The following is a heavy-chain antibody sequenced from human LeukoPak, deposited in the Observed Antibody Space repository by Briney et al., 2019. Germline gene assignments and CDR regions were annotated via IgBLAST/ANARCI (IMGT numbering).Heavy chain of an antibody. CDR3: ASRAGKPGNTPWCFDC. CDR1: GFTFRNYW. J-gene: IGHJ4*02. D-gene: IGHD1-7*01. V-gene: IGHV3-7*01. CDR2: IKQDGSER. Sequence: SGGSLRLSCAASGFTFRNYWMTWVRQAPGKGPEWVANIKQDGSERNYVDSVKGRFNIARDNSKNSLYLQMTSLRGEDTAVYYCASRAGKPGNTPWCFDCWGQGALVTVSS.